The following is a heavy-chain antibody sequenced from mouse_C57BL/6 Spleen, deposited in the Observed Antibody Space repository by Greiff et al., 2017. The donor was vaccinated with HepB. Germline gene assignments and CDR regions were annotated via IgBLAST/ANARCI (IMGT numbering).Heavy chain of an antibody. Sequence: EVQGVESGGDLVKPGGSLKLSCAASGFTFSSYGMSWVRQTPDKRLEWVATISSGGSYTYYPDSVKGRFTISRDNAKNTLYLQMSSLKSEDTAMYYCARHPLTTVVATGAMDYWGQGTSVTVSS. CDR1: GFTFSSYG. J-gene: IGHJ4*01. CDR2: ISSGGSYT. CDR3: ARHPLTTVVATGAMDY. V-gene: IGHV5-6*01. D-gene: IGHD1-1*01.